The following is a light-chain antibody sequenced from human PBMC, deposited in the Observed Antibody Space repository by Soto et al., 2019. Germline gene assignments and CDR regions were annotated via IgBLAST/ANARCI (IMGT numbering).Light chain of an antibody. V-gene: IGLV1-51*01. CDR1: SSNIGHHY. CDR3: GTWDTSLSGSV. J-gene: IGLJ1*01. CDR2: DND. Sequence: QSVLTQPPSVSAAAGQKVTISCSGSSSNIGHHYVSWYQQFQGTAPKRLIYDNDKRHSGIPDRFSGSKSGTSATLAIAGLQTGDEADYYCGTWDTSLSGSVFGTGTKLTVL.